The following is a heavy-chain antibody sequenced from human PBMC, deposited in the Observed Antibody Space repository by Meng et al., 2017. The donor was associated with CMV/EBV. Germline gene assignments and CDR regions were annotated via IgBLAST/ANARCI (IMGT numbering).Heavy chain of an antibody. D-gene: IGHD2-2*01. CDR1: GFTFSSYG. CDR2: IRYDGSNK. Sequence: GESLKISCAASGFTFSSYGMHWVRQAPGKGLEWVAFIRYDGSNKYYADSVKGRFTISRDNSKNTLYLQMNSLRAEDTAVYYCAKGPYGSSTSCYYYYYGMDVWGQGTTVTVSS. V-gene: IGHV3-30*02. CDR3: AKGPYGSSTSCYYYYYGMDV. J-gene: IGHJ6*02.